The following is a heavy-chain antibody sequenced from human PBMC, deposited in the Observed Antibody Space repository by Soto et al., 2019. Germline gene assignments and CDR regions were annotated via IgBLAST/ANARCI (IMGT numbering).Heavy chain of an antibody. CDR3: AREGGYSGYDSPYFDY. CDR2: ISSSSSYI. Sequence: PGGSLRLSCAASGFTFSSYSMNWVRQAPGKGLEWVSSISSSSSYIYYADSVKGRFTISRDNAKNSLYLQMNSLRAEDTAVYYCAREGGYSGYDSPYFDYWGQGTLVTVSS. CDR1: GFTFSSYS. D-gene: IGHD5-12*01. J-gene: IGHJ4*02. V-gene: IGHV3-21*01.